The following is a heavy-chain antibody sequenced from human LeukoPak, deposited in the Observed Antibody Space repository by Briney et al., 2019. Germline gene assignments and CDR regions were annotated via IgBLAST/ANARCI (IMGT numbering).Heavy chain of an antibody. V-gene: IGHV3-21*01. Sequence: GGSLRLSCAASGFTFSSNSLNWGRQAPGKGLEWVSSISSGRCYIYYADSVKGRFTISRDIHTTSLYLQMNTLRGHHGAVFYYAREGDGTSLSFCDYWGLGTLVTVSA. CDR1: GFTFSSNS. CDR2: ISSGRCYI. CDR3: AREGDGTSLSFCDY. J-gene: IGHJ4*02. D-gene: IGHD5-24*01.